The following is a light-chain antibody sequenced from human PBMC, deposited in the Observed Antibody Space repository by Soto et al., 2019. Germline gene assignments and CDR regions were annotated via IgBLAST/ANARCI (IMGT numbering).Light chain of an antibody. CDR1: QGIRSE. Sequence: AIQMTQSPSSLSASVGDRVTITCRASQGIRSELGWYQQKPGKAPNLLIYTASTLQSGVPSRLSGSGSGTAFTLTINGLQPDDFATYFCQQFKSGTWTFGQGTKVDIK. CDR3: QQFKSGTWT. J-gene: IGKJ1*01. CDR2: TAS. V-gene: IGKV1-6*01.